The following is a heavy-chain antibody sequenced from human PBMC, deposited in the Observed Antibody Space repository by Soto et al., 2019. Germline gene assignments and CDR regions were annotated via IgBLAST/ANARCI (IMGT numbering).Heavy chain of an antibody. CDR3: ARGTPLRAGTTSDWFDP. CDR1: GYTFTSYG. D-gene: IGHD1-7*01. V-gene: IGHV1-18*01. J-gene: IGHJ5*02. CDR2: ISAYNGNT. Sequence: QVQLVQSGAEVKKPGASVKVSCKASGYTFTSYGISWVRQAPGQGLEWMGWISAYNGNTNYAQKLQGRVTMTTDTSASTAYMALRSLRSDDTAVYYYARGTPLRAGTTSDWFDPWGQGTLVTVSS.